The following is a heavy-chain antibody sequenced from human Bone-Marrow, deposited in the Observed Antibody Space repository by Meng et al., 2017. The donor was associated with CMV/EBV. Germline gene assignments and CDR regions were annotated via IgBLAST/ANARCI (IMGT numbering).Heavy chain of an antibody. Sequence: ASVKVSCKASGYTFTSYGISWVRQAPGQGLEWMGWISAYNGNTKYAQKVQGRVTITADKSTSTAYMELSSLRSEDTAVYYCARGGVKYSSSWRYYYYGMDVWGQGTTVTVSS. D-gene: IGHD6-13*01. J-gene: IGHJ6*02. CDR3: ARGGVKYSSSWRYYYYGMDV. CDR1: GYTFTSYG. CDR2: ISAYNGNT. V-gene: IGHV1-18*01.